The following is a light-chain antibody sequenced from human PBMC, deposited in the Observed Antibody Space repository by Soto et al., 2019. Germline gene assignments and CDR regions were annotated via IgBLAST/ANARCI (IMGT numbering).Light chain of an antibody. CDR1: SSDVGGHNY. CDR2: SVS. Sequence: QSVLTQPRSVSGSPGQSITISCTGTSSDVGGHNYVSWYQQYPGKAPKLLLSSVSERPSGVPDRFSGSKSGNTASLTISGLQADDEADYYCCSYAGSYTYAFGTGTKATVL. J-gene: IGLJ1*01. V-gene: IGLV2-11*01. CDR3: CSYAGSYTYA.